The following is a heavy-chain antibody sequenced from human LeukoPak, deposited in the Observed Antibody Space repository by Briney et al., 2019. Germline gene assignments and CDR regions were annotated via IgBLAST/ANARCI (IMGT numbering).Heavy chain of an antibody. CDR3: AREGYSSSHFDY. J-gene: IGHJ4*02. CDR2: ISSSSSYI. D-gene: IGHD6-13*01. CDR1: GFTFSSYS. Sequence: GGSLGLSCAASGFTFSSYSMNWVRQAPGKGLEWVSSISSSSSYIYYADSVKGRFTISRDNAKNSLYLQMNSLRAEDTAVYYCAREGYSSSHFDYWGQGTLVTVSS. V-gene: IGHV3-21*01.